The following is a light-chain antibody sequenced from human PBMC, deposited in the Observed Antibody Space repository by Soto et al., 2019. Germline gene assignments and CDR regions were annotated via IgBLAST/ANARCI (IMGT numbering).Light chain of an antibody. CDR1: SSDVGSYNL. CDR3: CSYAGSSTDVV. V-gene: IGLV2-23*01. Sequence: QSALTQPASVSGSPGQSITISCTGTSSDVGSYNLVSWYQQHPGKAPKLMIYEGSKRPSGVSNRFSGSKSSNTASLTISGLQAEDEADYYCCSYAGSSTDVVFGGGTKVT. J-gene: IGLJ2*01. CDR2: EGS.